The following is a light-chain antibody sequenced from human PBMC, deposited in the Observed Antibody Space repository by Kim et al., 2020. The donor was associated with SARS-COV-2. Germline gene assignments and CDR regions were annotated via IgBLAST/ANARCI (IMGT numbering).Light chain of an antibody. CDR1: QSVSSN. CDR2: DAS. CDR3: HQYNNWPLT. J-gene: IGKJ4*01. Sequence: EIVMTQSPATLSMSPGERATLSCRASQSVSSNLAWYQQKPGQAPRLLIYDASTRATGIPARFSGSGSGTQFTLTISSLQSEDFAVYYCHQYNNWPLTFGGGTKVDIK. V-gene: IGKV3-15*01.